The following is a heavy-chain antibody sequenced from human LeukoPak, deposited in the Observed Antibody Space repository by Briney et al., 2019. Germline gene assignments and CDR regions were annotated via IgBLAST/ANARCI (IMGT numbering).Heavy chain of an antibody. CDR1: GYTFTGYY. D-gene: IGHD6-13*01. CDR3: ARDEQQLEHIAY. CDR2: INPNSGGT. J-gene: IGHJ4*02. V-gene: IGHV1-2*02. Sequence: ASVKVSCKASGYTFTGYYIHWVRQAPGQGLEWMGWINPNSGGTNYAQKFQGRVTMTRDTSISTAYMELTRLRSDDTAVYYCARDEQQLEHIAYGGQGTLVTVSS.